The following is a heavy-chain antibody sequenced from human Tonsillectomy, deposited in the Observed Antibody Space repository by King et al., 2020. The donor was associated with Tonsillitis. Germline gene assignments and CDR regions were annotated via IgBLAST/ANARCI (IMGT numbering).Heavy chain of an antibody. CDR3: ARARAFDY. V-gene: IGHV4-34*01. CDR2: INNSGST. CDR1: GGSFSGYY. Sequence: VQLQQWGAGLLKPSETLSLTCAVYGGSFSGYYWSWIRQPPGKGLEWIGEINNSGSTNYNPSLKSRVTISVDTSKNQFSLKLSSVTAADTAVYYCARARAFDYWGQGTLVTVSS. J-gene: IGHJ4*02.